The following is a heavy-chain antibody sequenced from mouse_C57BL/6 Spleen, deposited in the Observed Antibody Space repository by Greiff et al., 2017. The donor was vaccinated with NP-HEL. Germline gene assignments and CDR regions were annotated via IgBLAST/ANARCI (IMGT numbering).Heavy chain of an antibody. V-gene: IGHV1-64*01. CDR3: AKEGIYYDYPYYAMDY. J-gene: IGHJ4*01. D-gene: IGHD2-4*01. Sequence: QVQLQQPGAELVKPGASVKLSCKASGYTFTSYWMTWVKRRPGQGLGWIGMIHPNIGSTNYNEKFKSKATLTVDKSSSTAYMQLSSLTSEDSAVYYCAKEGIYYDYPYYAMDYWGQGTSVTVSS. CDR2: IHPNIGST. CDR1: GYTFTSYW.